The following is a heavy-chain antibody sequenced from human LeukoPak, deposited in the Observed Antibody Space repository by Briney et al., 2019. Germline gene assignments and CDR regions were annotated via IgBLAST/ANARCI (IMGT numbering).Heavy chain of an antibody. CDR1: GGSFSGYY. D-gene: IGHD3-10*01. Sequence: SETLSLTCAVYGGSFSGYYWSWIRQPPGKGLEWIGEINHSGSTNYNPSLKSRVTISVDTSKNQFSLKLSSVTAADTAVYYCAISGSGTYYDEQFDYWGQGTLVTVSS. V-gene: IGHV4-34*01. CDR3: AISGSGTYYDEQFDY. CDR2: INHSGST. J-gene: IGHJ4*02.